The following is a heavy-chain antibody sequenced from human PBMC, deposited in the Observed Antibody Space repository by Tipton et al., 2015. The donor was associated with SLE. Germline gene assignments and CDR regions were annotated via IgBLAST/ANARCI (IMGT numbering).Heavy chain of an antibody. Sequence: TLSLTCTVSGYSISSGYYWAWIRQPPGKRLEWIGSFFHSGSTYYNPSLNSRVSMSFDTSKNQFSLKLNSVTPADTAVYYCARHCQLYSFVYWGQGTLVTVSS. CDR1: GYSISSGYY. V-gene: IGHV4-38-2*02. J-gene: IGHJ4*02. D-gene: IGHD5-24*01. CDR3: ARHCQLYSFVY. CDR2: FFHSGST.